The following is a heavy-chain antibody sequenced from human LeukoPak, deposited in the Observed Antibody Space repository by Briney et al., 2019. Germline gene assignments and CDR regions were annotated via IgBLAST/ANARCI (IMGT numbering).Heavy chain of an antibody. D-gene: IGHD3-3*02. CDR2: INPNSGGT. J-gene: IGHJ4*02. CDR1: GYTFTAYY. CDR3: ARENLIGISISGEDY. V-gene: IGHV1-2*02. Sequence: ASVKVSCKASGYTFTAYYIHWMRQAPGQGLEWMGWINPNSGGTSYAQKFRDRFTMTRDTSITTVYMELTGLTSDDTAVYYCARENLIGISISGEDYWGQGTMVTVSS.